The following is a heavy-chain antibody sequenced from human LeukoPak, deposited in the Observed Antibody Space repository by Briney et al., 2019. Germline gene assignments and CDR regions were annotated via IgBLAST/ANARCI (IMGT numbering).Heavy chain of an antibody. CDR3: ATTTGATVAPGY. Sequence: ASVKVSCKASGGTFSSYAISWVRQAPGKGLEWMGGFDPEDGETIYAQKFQGRVTMTEDTSTDTAYMELSSLRSEDTAVYYCATTTGATVAPGYWGQGTLVTVSS. J-gene: IGHJ4*02. D-gene: IGHD1-26*01. CDR2: FDPEDGET. CDR1: GGTFSSYA. V-gene: IGHV1-24*01.